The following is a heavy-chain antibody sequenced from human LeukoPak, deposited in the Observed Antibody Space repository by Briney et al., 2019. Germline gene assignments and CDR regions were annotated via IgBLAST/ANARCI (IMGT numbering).Heavy chain of an antibody. Sequence: GGSLRLSCAASGFTFSSYGMHWVRQAPGKGLEWVAVISYDGSNKYYADSVKGRFTISRDNSKNTLYLQMNSLRAEDTAVYYCAKDTPQYSYGYPSDYGGQGTLVTVSS. CDR1: GFTFSSYG. V-gene: IGHV3-30*18. CDR2: ISYDGSNK. CDR3: AKDTPQYSYGYPSDY. J-gene: IGHJ4*02. D-gene: IGHD5-18*01.